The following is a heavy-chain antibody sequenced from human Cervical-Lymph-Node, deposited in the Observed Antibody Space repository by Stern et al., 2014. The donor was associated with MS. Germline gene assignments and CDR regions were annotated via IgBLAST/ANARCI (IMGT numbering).Heavy chain of an antibody. CDR2: ISYDGTNE. Sequence: VQLVESGGGVVQPGKSLRLSCAAAGFSFSSHVMYWVRQAPGKGLEWVAVISYDGTNEYYADRVKGRFTISRDNSKNTLFLQMNSLRAEDTAVYYCAKEGAVLVKSYGLDVWGQGTTVTVS. CDR1: GFSFSSHV. J-gene: IGHJ6*02. CDR3: AKEGAVLVKSYGLDV. V-gene: IGHV3-30*18. D-gene: IGHD2-21*01.